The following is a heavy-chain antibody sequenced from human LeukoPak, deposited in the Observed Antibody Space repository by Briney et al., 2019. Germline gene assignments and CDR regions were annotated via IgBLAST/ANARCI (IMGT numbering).Heavy chain of an antibody. CDR3: ARPRIAAAGTVYYMDV. CDR1: GYSFTGYW. J-gene: IGHJ6*03. V-gene: IGHV5-51*01. D-gene: IGHD6-13*01. CDR2: IYPGDSDT. Sequence: GESLKISCKGSGYSFTGYWIGWVRQMPGKGLEWMGIIYPGDSDTRYSPSFQGQVTISADKSISTAYLQWSSLKASDTAMYYCARPRIAAAGTVYYMDVWGKGTTVTVSS.